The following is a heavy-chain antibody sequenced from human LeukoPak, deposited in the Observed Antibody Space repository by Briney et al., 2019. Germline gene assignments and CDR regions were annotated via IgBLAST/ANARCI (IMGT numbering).Heavy chain of an antibody. CDR1: DLTFSKFA. CDR3: ARLWRGSYPRFFDY. Sequence: GGSLRLSCAASDLTFSKFAMSWVRQAPGKGLEWVSSISATGGSTSYADSVKGRFSISRDNSKDTLYLQMNGLSAEDSAIYYCARLWRGSYPRFFDYWGQGALVTVS. CDR2: ISATGGST. V-gene: IGHV3-23*01. D-gene: IGHD4/OR15-4a*01. J-gene: IGHJ4*02.